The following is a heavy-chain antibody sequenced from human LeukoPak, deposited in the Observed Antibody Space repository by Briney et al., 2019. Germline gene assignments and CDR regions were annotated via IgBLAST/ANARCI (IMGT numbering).Heavy chain of an antibody. CDR2: INVSPAYI. V-gene: IGHV3-21*01. D-gene: IGHD1-1*01. CDR3: ARDLNWEAGALDI. CDR1: GFAFSSYS. J-gene: IGHJ3*02. Sequence: GESLRLSCAASGFAFSSYSLSWVRQAPGKGLEWVSSINVSPAYISYADSVKGRFTISRDNAKNSLYLQLNSLRAEDTAVYFCARDLNWEAGALDIWGQGTMVTVSS.